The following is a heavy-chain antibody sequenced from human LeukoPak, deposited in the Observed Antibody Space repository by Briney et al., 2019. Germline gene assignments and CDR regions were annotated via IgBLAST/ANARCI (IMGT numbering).Heavy chain of an antibody. Sequence: GGSLRLSCAASGFTLRDYCTNWVRQAPGKGLEWISYISTSGDTVHYADSVKGRFTVFRDNANNLLYLQMNSLRVEDTAVYYCAKYKANYGWFYFDYWGHGALVTVSS. D-gene: IGHD6-19*01. CDR3: AKYKANYGWFYFDY. J-gene: IGHJ4*01. CDR2: ISTSGDTV. CDR1: GFTLRDYC. V-gene: IGHV3-48*01.